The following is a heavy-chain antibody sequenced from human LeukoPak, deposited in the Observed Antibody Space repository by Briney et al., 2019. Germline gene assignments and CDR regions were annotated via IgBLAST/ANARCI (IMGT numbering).Heavy chain of an antibody. CDR1: GYTFTGYY. D-gene: IGHD6-6*01. V-gene: IGHV1-2*02. Sequence: ASVTVSCKASGYTFTGYYMHWVRQAPGQGLEWMGWINPNSGGTNYAQKFQGRVTMTRDTSISTAYMELSRLRSDDTAVYYCARGSSSSPTVLAFDIWGQGTMVTVSS. J-gene: IGHJ3*02. CDR2: INPNSGGT. CDR3: ARGSSSSPTVLAFDI.